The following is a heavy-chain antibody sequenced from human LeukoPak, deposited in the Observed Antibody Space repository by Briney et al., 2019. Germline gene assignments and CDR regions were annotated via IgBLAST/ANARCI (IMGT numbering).Heavy chain of an antibody. CDR1: GYTFTCYY. CDR3: ARDSSGWENWFDH. Sequence: ASVKVSCKASGYTFTCYYMHWVRQAPGQGLEWMGWINPNSGGTNYAQKFQGRVTMTRDTSISTAYMELSRLRSDDTAVYYCARDSSGWENWFDHWGQGTLVTVSS. J-gene: IGHJ5*02. CDR2: INPNSGGT. D-gene: IGHD6-19*01. V-gene: IGHV1-2*02.